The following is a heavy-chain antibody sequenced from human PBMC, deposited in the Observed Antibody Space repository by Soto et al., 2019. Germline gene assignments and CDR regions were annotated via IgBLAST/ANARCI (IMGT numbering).Heavy chain of an antibody. CDR1: GFNFSSYA. D-gene: IGHD3-3*01. CDR3: ARGYDFWSGYYYFDY. CDR2: ISSNGGST. Sequence: GGSLKLSCAASGFNFSSYAMHWGRQAPGKGLEYVSAISSNGGSTYYANSVKGRFTISRDNSKNTLYLQMGSLRAEDMAVYYCARGYDFWSGYYYFDYWGPGTLVTVSS. J-gene: IGHJ4*02. V-gene: IGHV3-64*01.